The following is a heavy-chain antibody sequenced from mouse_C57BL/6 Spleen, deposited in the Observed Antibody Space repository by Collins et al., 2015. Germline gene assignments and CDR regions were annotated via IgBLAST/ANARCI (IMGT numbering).Heavy chain of an antibody. D-gene: IGHD4-1*02. Sequence: QVQLQQSAAELARPGASVKMSCKASGYTFSSYTMHWVKQRPGQGLEWIGYIHPSGGYTEYNQKFKDKTTLTADKSSSTAYMQLSSLTSEDSAVYYCARQLGRSAMDYWGQGTSVTVFS. V-gene: IGHV1-4*02. CDR2: IHPSGGYT. J-gene: IGHJ4*01. CDR3: ARQLGRSAMDY. CDR1: GYTFSSYT.